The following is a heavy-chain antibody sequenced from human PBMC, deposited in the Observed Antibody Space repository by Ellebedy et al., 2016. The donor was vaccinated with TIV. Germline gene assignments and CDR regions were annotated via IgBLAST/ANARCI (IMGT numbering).Heavy chain of an antibody. CDR3: TRHLRYSDWRILDL. V-gene: IGHV4-39*01. Sequence: MPGGSLRLSCTVSRVSITDPTYYWAWLRQHPGKGLDWLGTIFHSGTTYKSPALSSRGPMSVDTSRNQFSLDLKAVTAANTAVYYCTRHLRYSDWRILDLWGPGILVAVSS. CDR2: IFHSGTT. D-gene: IGHD3-9*01. J-gene: IGHJ5*02. CDR1: RVSITDPTYY.